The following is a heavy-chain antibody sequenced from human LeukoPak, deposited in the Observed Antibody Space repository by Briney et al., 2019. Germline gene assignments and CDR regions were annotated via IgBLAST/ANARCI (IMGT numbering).Heavy chain of an antibody. CDR1: GGSFSGYY. CDR3: AIGARRGYDRYYFDY. Sequence: SETLSLTCAVYGGSFSGYYWSWIRQPPGEGLEWIGEINHSGSTNYNPSLKSRVTISVDTSKNQFSLKLSSVTAADTAVYYCAIGARRGYDRYYFDYWGQGTLVTVSS. J-gene: IGHJ4*02. D-gene: IGHD5-12*01. CDR2: INHSGST. V-gene: IGHV4-34*01.